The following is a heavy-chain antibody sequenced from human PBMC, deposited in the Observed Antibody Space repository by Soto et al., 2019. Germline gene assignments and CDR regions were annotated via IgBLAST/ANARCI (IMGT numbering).Heavy chain of an antibody. V-gene: IGHV3-48*01. D-gene: IGHD3-16*01. CDR2: ISSSSSTI. CDR3: ARDPPRLQEGDYYYMDV. CDR1: GFTFSSYS. Sequence: PGGSLRLSCAASGFTFSSYSMNWVRQAPGKGLEWVSYISSSSSTIYYADSVKGRFTISRDNAKNSLYLQMNSLRAEDTAVYYCARDPPRLQEGDYYYMDVWGKGTTVTVSS. J-gene: IGHJ6*03.